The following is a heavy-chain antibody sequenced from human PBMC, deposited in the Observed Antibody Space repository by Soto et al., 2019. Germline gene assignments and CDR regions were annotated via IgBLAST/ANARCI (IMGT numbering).Heavy chain of an antibody. Sequence: QTLSLTCAISGDSVSTNTATWNWIRQSPSRGLEWLGRTYYRSKWYTHYAESVKSRITINPDTAKNQFSLQLSSVTPEDTAVXXCARYYYDSSADYTYFFDFWGQGTPVTVSS. CDR3: ARYYYDSSADYTYFFDF. J-gene: IGHJ4*02. D-gene: IGHD3-22*01. V-gene: IGHV6-1*01. CDR2: TYYRSKWYT. CDR1: GDSVSTNTAT.